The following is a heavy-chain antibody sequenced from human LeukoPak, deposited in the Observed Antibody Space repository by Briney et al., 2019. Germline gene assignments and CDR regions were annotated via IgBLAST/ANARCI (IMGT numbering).Heavy chain of an antibody. J-gene: IGHJ4*02. Sequence: SETLSLTCTVSSGSISSASYYWGWIRQPPGKGLEWIGSIYYNGNTYYNPSLKSRVTISIDTSKNLFSLILISVTAADTAVYYCVRHRRYNTGSEEFDLWGRGTLLTVSS. CDR2: IYYNGNT. CDR1: SGSISSASYY. V-gene: IGHV4-39*01. CDR3: VRHRRYNTGSEEFDL. D-gene: IGHD2-8*02.